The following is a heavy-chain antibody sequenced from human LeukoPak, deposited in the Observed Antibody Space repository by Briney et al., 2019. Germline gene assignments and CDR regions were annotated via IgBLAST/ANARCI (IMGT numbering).Heavy chain of an antibody. V-gene: IGHV1-46*01. J-gene: IGHJ3*02. CDR1: GYTFTSYY. D-gene: IGHD3-9*01. Sequence: ASVKVSCKASGYTFTSYYMHWVRQAPGQGLEWMGIINPSVGSTSYAQKFQGRVTMTRDTSTSTVYMELSSLRSEDTAVYYCARELGSNYDILTGIPDAFDIWGQGTMVTVSS. CDR2: INPSVGST. CDR3: ARELGSNYDILTGIPDAFDI.